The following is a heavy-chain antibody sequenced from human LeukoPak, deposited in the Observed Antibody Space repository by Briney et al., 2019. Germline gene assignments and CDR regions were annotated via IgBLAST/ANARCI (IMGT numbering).Heavy chain of an antibody. V-gene: IGHV3-23*01. CDR3: IRGTVGAPGNDY. J-gene: IGHJ4*02. Sequence: GGSLRLSCAGSGFSFSSYAMNWVRQAPGKGLEWVSGISGSGGRTDYADSVKGRFTISRDNSKNMLYLQMSSLRAEDTAVYYCIRGTVGAPGNDYWGQGTLVTVSS. CDR1: GFSFSSYA. CDR2: ISGSGGRT. D-gene: IGHD1-26*01.